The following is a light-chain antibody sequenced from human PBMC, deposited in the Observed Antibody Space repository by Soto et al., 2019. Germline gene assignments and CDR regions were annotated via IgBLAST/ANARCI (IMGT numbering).Light chain of an antibody. V-gene: IGLV2-23*01. Sequence: QSALTQPAYVSGSPGQSITISCTGTSSDVGSYNLVSWYQHHPGKAPKFIIYEDNKRPSGVSNRFSGSKSGNTASLTISGLQAEDEADYYCYAFVRSNALLFGGGTKLTVL. CDR1: SSDVGSYNL. CDR3: YAFVRSNALL. CDR2: EDN. J-gene: IGLJ2*01.